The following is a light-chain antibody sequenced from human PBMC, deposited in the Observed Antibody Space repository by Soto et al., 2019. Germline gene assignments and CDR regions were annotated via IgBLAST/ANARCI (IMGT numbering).Light chain of an antibody. Sequence: QPVLTQPPSASRTPGQRVTISCSGSSSNIGSNTVNWYQHLPGTAPKLLIYSNNQRPSGVPDRFSGSKSGTSASLAISGLQSEDEADYYCAAWDDSLNGPGVVFGGGTQLTVL. V-gene: IGLV1-44*01. CDR1: SSNIGSNT. J-gene: IGLJ2*01. CDR3: AAWDDSLNGPGVV. CDR2: SNN.